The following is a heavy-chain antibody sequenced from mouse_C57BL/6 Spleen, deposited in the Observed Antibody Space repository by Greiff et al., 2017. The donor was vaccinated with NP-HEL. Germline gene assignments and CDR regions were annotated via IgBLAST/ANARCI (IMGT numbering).Heavy chain of an antibody. CDR2: IDPENGDT. CDR1: GFNIKDDY. V-gene: IGHV14-4*01. CDR3: TSLIYDGYYRYFDV. J-gene: IGHJ1*03. Sequence: EVQLQQSGAELVRPGASVKLSCTASGFNIKDDYMHWVKQRPEQGLEWIGWIDPENGDTEYASKFQGKATITADTSSNTAYLQLSSLTSEDTAVYYCTSLIYDGYYRYFDVWGTGTTVTVSS. D-gene: IGHD2-3*01.